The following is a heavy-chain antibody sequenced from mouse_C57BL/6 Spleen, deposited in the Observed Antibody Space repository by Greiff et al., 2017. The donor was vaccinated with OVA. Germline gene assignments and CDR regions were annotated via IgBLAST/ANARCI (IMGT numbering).Heavy chain of an antibody. CDR2: IHPSDSDT. V-gene: IGHV1-74*01. CDR3: ARGEGDSSGFWFAY. J-gene: IGHJ3*01. CDR1: GYTFTSYW. D-gene: IGHD3-2*02. Sequence: QVQLQQPGAELVKPGASVKVSCKASGYTFTSYWMHWVKQRPGQGLEWIGRIHPSDSDTNYNEKFKSKATLTVDKSSSTAYMQLSSLTSEDSAVYYCARGEGDSSGFWFAYWGQGTLVTVSA.